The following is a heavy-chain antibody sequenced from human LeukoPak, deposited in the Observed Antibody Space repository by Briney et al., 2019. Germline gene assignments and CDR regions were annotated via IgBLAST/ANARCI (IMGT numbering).Heavy chain of an antibody. J-gene: IGHJ4*02. CDR3: AKGKAVVGATGPDY. CDR1: AFTFSSFA. D-gene: IGHD1-26*01. CDR2: IIAGSSNK. V-gene: IGHV3-23*01. Sequence: GGSLRLSCAASAFTFSSFAMSWVRQAPGRGLEWVSSIIAGSSNKYYADSGKGRSTISKHNSKNTLYLQVNSLRAEDTAIYYCAKGKAVVGATGPDYWGQGTMVTVPS.